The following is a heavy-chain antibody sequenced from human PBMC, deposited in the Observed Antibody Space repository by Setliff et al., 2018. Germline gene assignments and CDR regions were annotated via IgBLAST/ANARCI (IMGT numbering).Heavy chain of an antibody. V-gene: IGHV4-61*05. J-gene: IGHJ4*02. CDR3: AGVSDFWSGPAPFDH. Sequence: PSETLSLTCTVSDDSITSSNYSLAWVRQPPGKALEWIGNIFYIGRSHSNPSLKSRLTMSVDKTKNQFSLNLTSVTAADTAVYYCAGVSDFWSGPAPFDHWSQGTLVTVSS. D-gene: IGHD3-3*01. CDR1: DDSITSSNYS. CDR2: IFYIGRS.